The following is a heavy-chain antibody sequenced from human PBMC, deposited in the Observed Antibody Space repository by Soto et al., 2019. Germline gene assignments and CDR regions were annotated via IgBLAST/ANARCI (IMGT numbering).Heavy chain of an antibody. D-gene: IGHD6-19*01. CDR3: ARHAIKQWLKIDY. CDR1: GGSISSSSYY. V-gene: IGHV4-39*01. CDR2: IYYSGST. Sequence: SETLSLTCTVSGGSISSSSYYWGWIRQPPGKGPEWIGSIYYSGSTHYNPSLKSRVTISVDTSKNQFSLKLSSVTAADTAVYYCARHAIKQWLKIDYWGQGTLVTVSS. J-gene: IGHJ4*02.